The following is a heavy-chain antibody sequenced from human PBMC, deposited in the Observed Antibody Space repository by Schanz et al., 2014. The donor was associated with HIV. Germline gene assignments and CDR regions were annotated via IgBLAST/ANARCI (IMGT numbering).Heavy chain of an antibody. J-gene: IGHJ4*02. CDR2: ISTTGTT. CDR1: NGSFGAYH. V-gene: IGHV4-34*01. Sequence: QVQLQQWGTGLLKPSETLSLICAVYNGSFGAYHWSWIRQPPGKGLEWIGDISTTGTTNYNPSLRIRVTISIDTSKNQFSLKLNSVTAADTALYYCASALIIATGELFESWGQGTLVTVSS. D-gene: IGHD4-17*01. CDR3: ASALIIATGELFES.